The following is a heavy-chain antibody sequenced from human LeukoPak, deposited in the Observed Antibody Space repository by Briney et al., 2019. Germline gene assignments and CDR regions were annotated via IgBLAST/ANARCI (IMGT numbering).Heavy chain of an antibody. CDR3: AREWVTGSGSYFDY. CDR1: RFTFSSYA. V-gene: IGHV3-64*01. Sequence: GGSLRLSCAASRFTFSSYAMHWVRQAPGKGLEYVSVISSNGGSTYYANSVKGRFTISRDNSKNTLYLQMGSLRAEDMAVYYCAREWVTGSGSYFDYWGQGTLVTVSS. D-gene: IGHD1-26*01. J-gene: IGHJ4*02. CDR2: ISSNGGST.